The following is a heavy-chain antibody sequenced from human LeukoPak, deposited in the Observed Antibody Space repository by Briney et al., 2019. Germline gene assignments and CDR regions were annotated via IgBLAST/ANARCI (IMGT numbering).Heavy chain of an antibody. CDR1: GYSISSGYY. Sequence: SETLSLTCTVSGYSISSGYYWGWIRQPPGKGLEWIGSIYHSGSTYSNPSLKSRVTISVDTSKNQFSLKLSSVTAADTAVYYCARSFFSALFDYWGQGTLVTVSS. D-gene: IGHD3-3*01. V-gene: IGHV4-38-2*02. CDR3: ARSFFSALFDY. CDR2: IYHSGST. J-gene: IGHJ4*02.